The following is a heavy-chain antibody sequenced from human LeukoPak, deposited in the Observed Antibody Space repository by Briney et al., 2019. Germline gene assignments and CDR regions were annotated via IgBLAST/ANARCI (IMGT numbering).Heavy chain of an antibody. V-gene: IGHV3-23*01. D-gene: IGHD3-22*01. CDR1: GFSFSNYA. CDR3: AKSSYYDASGYYREYYFDY. J-gene: IGHJ4*02. CDR2: ISGSGGST. Sequence: PGGSLRRSCVPSGFSFSNYAMSWVRQAPGKGLEWVSSISGSGGSTHYADSVKGRFTISRDKTKNTLYLQMNSLRAEDTAVYYCAKSSYYDASGYYREYYFDYWGQGTLVTVSS.